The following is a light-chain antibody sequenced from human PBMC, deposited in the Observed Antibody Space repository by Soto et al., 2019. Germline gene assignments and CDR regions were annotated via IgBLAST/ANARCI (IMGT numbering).Light chain of an antibody. CDR3: GSYSSTDTPFV. J-gene: IGLJ1*01. CDR1: STDVGGYNY. CDR2: EVT. Sequence: SVLAQPSSVSGSPGQSITISCTGTSTDVGGYNYVSWYQHHSGKAPKLLIYEVTNRPSGISDRFSGSKSVNTASLTISGLQAEDEPDYYCGSYSSTDTPFVFGPGTK. V-gene: IGLV2-14*01.